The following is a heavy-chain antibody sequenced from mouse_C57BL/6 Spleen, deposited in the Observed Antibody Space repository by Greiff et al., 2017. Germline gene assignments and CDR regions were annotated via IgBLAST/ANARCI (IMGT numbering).Heavy chain of an antibody. CDR1: GYTFTSYW. CDR3: ATYYEDYFDY. CDR2: IHPNSGST. Sequence: QVQLQQPGAELVKPGASVKLSCKASGYTFTSYWMHWVKQRPGQGLEWIGMIHPNSGSTNYNEKFKSKATLTVDKSTSTAYMQLSSLTSEDSAVYYCATYYEDYFDYWGQGTTLTVSS. J-gene: IGHJ2*01. V-gene: IGHV1-64*01. D-gene: IGHD2-4*01.